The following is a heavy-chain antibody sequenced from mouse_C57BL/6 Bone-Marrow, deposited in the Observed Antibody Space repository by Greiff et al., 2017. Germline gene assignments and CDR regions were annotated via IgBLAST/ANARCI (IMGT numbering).Heavy chain of an antibody. CDR1: GFNIKDYY. J-gene: IGHJ2*01. CDR2: IDPEDGET. V-gene: IGHV14-2*01. Sequence: VQLQQSGPELVKPGASVKLSCTASGFNIKDYYIHWVKQRTEQGLEWIGRIDPEDGETKYAPKFQDKVTITADTSSNTAYLKLSSLTSEDTADYYCTRSLIYYGTNYWGQGTTLTVSS. D-gene: IGHD1-1*01. CDR3: TRSLIYYGTNY.